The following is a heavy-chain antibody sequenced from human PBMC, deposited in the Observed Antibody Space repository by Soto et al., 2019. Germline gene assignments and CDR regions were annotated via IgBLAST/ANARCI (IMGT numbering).Heavy chain of an antibody. Sequence: SETLSLTCAVYGGSFSGYYWSWIRQPPGKGLEWIGEINHSGSTNYNPSLKSRVTISVDTSKNQFSLKLSSVTAADTAVYYCARITMVRGVSPWGQGTLVTVSS. CDR2: INHSGST. V-gene: IGHV4-34*01. D-gene: IGHD3-10*01. CDR3: ARITMVRGVSP. CDR1: GGSFSGYY. J-gene: IGHJ4*02.